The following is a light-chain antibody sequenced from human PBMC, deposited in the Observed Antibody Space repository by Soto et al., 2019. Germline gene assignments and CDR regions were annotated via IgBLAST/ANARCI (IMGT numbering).Light chain of an antibody. CDR1: QSIDNY. CDR3: QQYNSYPWT. V-gene: IGKV1-5*03. J-gene: IGKJ1*01. CDR2: KAS. Sequence: DIQMTQAPSSLSAPVGDRVTISCRASQSIDNYLNWYQQKPGKAPKLLIYKASTLKSGVPSRFSGSGSGTEFTLTISSLQPDDFATYYCQQYNSYPWTFGQGTKVDIK.